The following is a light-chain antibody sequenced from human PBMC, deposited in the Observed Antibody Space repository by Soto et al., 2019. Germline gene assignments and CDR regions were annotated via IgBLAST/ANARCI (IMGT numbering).Light chain of an antibody. CDR2: GSS. J-gene: IGKJ2*01. Sequence: EVVLTQSPGTLSLSPGERATLSCRASQSVSNNYFAWYQQKPGQAPRLLIFGSSDRATGTPDRFCGSGSGTDFTLTISRLEPEDFAVYYCQQYGSSPPYTFGQGTKLGIK. CDR1: QSVSNNY. V-gene: IGKV3-20*01. CDR3: QQYGSSPPYT.